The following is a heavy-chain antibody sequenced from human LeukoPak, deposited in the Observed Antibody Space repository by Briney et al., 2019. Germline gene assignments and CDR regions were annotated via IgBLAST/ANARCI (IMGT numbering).Heavy chain of an antibody. J-gene: IGHJ5*02. V-gene: IGHV4-59*12. CDR1: GGPISSYY. CDR2: IDYSGST. Sequence: SETLSLTCTVSGGPISSYYWSWIRQPPGKGLEWIGYIDYSGSTNYNPSLKSRVSISVDTSKNQFSLKLSSVTAADTAVYYCARDGSGSPALWFDPWGQGTLVTVSS. CDR3: ARDGSGSPALWFDP. D-gene: IGHD3-10*01.